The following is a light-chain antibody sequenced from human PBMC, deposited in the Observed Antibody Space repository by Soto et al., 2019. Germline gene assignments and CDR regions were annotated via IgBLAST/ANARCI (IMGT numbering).Light chain of an antibody. CDR3: QQTDTLPST. CDR1: QVMSSW. V-gene: IGKV1D-12*01. CDR2: AAS. Sequence: DIQMTQSPSSVSAAVGERVTITCRASQVMSSWLAWYEQKPGKAPKLLIFAASTIQSGVPSRFSGSGSRTDFTLTITSLQPEDIGTYYCQQTDTLPSTFGQGTRLEIK. J-gene: IGKJ5*01.